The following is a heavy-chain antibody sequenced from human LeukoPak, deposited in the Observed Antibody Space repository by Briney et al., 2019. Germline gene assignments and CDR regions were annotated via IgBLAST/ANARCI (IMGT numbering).Heavy chain of an antibody. D-gene: IGHD1-1*01. V-gene: IGHV3-74*03. CDR2: VSDDGSTT. CDR1: GFTFSNYE. J-gene: IGHJ3*02. Sequence: GGSLRLSCAASGFTFSNYEMNWVRQAPGKGLVWVSRVSDDGSTTTYADSVKGRFTISRDNAKNTLYLQMNSLRPEDTAVYYCVRHNAARAFDIWGQGTMVIVSS. CDR3: VRHNAARAFDI.